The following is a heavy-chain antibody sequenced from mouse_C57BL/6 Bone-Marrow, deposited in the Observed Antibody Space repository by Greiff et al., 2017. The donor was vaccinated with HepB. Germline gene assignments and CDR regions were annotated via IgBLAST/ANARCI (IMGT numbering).Heavy chain of an antibody. CDR2: IWSGRST. Sequence: QVQLKESGPGLVQPSQSLSITCTVSGFSLTSYGVHWVRQSPGKGLEWLGVIWSGRSTDYNAAFISRLSISKDNSKSQVFFKMNSLQADDTAIYYCARMAYWGQGTLVTVSA. V-gene: IGHV2-2*01. CDR3: ARMAY. J-gene: IGHJ3*01. CDR1: GFSLTSYG.